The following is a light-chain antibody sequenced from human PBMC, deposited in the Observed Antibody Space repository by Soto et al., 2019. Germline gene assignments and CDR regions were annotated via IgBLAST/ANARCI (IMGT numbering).Light chain of an antibody. CDR3: QLRSNWPPVT. J-gene: IGKJ4*02. CDR1: QSVSSC. CDR2: DAS. V-gene: IGKV3-11*01. Sequence: EIVLTQAPATLSLSPGERATLSCRASQSVSSCLAWYQQNPGQAPRLLIYDASNRTTGIPARFSGSGSGTDFTLTISSLEPEDFAIYYCQLRSNWPPVTFGGGTKVEIK.